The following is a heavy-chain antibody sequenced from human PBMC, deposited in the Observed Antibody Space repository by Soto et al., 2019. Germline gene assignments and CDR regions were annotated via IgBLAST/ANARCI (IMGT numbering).Heavy chain of an antibody. CDR2: IYYSGST. D-gene: IGHD3-9*01. Sequence: PSETLSLTCTGSGGSISSGDYYWSWIRQPPGKDLEWVGYIYYSGSTYYNPSLKSRVTISVDTSKNQFSLKLSSMTAADTAVYYCARERGSPGILTGFLDYWGQGTLVTVSS. CDR1: GGSISSGDYY. CDR3: ARERGSPGILTGFLDY. J-gene: IGHJ4*02. V-gene: IGHV4-30-4*01.